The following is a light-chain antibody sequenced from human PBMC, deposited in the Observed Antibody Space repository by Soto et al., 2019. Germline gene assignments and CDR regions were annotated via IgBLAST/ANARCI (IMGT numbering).Light chain of an antibody. CDR1: SSDVGGYNY. J-gene: IGLJ1*01. CDR3: SSYTTSNTRQIV. V-gene: IGLV2-14*03. Sequence: LTQPVSVSGSPGQSITISCTGTSSDVGGYNYVSWYQHHPGKAPKLLIYDVSNRPSGISNRFSGSKSDNTASLTISGLQPEDEADYYCSSYTTSNTRQIVFGTGTKVTVL. CDR2: DVS.